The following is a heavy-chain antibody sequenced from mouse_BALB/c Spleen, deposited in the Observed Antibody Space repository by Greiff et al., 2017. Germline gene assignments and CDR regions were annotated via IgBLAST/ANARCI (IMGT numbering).Heavy chain of an antibody. CDR1: GFAFSSYD. J-gene: IGHJ4*01. D-gene: IGHD1-1*01. CDR3: ARQSYYGSRAYAMDY. V-gene: IGHV5-12-1*01. Sequence: EVKLVESGGGLVKPGGSLKLSCAASGFAFSSYDMSWVRQTPEKRLEWVAYISSGGGSTYYPDTVKGRFTISRDNAKNTLYPQMSSLKSEDTAMYYCARQSYYGSRAYAMDYWGQGNSVTVSS. CDR2: ISSGGGST.